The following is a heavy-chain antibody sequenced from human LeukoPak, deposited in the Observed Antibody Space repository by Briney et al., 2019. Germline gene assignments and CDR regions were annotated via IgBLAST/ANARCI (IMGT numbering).Heavy chain of an antibody. CDR1: GFTFDDYA. CDR2: ISWNSGSI. Sequence: GRSLRLSCAASGFTFDDYAMHWVRQAPGKGLEWVSGISWNSGSIGYADSVKGRFTISRDNAKNSLYLQMNSLRAEDTAVYYCARDGVLYYYDSSLAYWGQGTLVTVSS. V-gene: IGHV3-9*01. D-gene: IGHD3-22*01. J-gene: IGHJ4*02. CDR3: ARDGVLYYYDSSLAY.